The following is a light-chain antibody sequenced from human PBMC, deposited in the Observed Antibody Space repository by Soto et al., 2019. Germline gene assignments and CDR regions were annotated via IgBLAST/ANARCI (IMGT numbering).Light chain of an antibody. J-gene: IGKJ4*01. V-gene: IGKV3-15*01. CDR3: QQRSTWPRT. CDR1: QSVSSN. CDR2: GAS. Sequence: EIVMTQSPATLSVSPGERATLSCRASQSVSSNLAWYQQKPGQAPRLLIYGASTRATGIPARFSGSGSGTEFTLTISSLQSEDFAVYYCQQRSTWPRTFGGGTKVE.